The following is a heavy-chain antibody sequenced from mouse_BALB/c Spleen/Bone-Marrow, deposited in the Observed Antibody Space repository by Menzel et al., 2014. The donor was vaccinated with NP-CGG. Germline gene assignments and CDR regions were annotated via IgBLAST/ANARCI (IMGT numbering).Heavy chain of an antibody. J-gene: IGHJ4*01. CDR1: GYAFSSSW. V-gene: IGHV1-82*01. CDR3: ARFRWGNYREGAMDY. Sequence: QVQLQQSGPELVKPGASVKISCKVSGYAFSSSWMNWVKQRPGQGLEWIGRIYPGDGDTNYNGKFKGKATLTADKSSSTAYMQLSSLTSVDSAVYFCARFRWGNYREGAMDYWGQGTSVTVSS. CDR2: IYPGDGDT. D-gene: IGHD2-1*01.